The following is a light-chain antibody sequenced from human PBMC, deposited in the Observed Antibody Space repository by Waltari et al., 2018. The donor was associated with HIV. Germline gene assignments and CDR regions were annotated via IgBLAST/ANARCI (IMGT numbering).Light chain of an antibody. CDR1: GSGLYHD. V-gene: IGLV2-14*01. Sequence: QSALAQPASVSGSPGPSITIPCTGVGSGLYHDVSWYQHHPGKAPKVIIDEVTNRPSGVSHRFSGSKSGNTASLTISGLQSEDEADYFCTSYLSSSSPEFGGGTRVTVL. CDR2: EVT. CDR3: TSYLSSSSPE. J-gene: IGLJ3*02.